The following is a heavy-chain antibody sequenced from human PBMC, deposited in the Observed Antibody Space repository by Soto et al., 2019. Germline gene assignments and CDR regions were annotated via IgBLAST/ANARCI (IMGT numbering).Heavy chain of an antibody. V-gene: IGHV3-23*01. Sequence: PGGSLRLSCAASGFTFSSYAMSWVRQAPGKGLEWVSAISGSGGSTYYADSVKGRFTISRDNSKNTLYLQMNSLRAEDTAVYYCAKVLGLSIWGSYRYFDYWGQGTLVTVSS. D-gene: IGHD3-16*02. CDR1: GFTFSSYA. CDR2: ISGSGGST. CDR3: AKVLGLSIWGSYRYFDY. J-gene: IGHJ4*02.